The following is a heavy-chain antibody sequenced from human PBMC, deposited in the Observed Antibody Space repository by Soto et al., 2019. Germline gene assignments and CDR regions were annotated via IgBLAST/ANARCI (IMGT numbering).Heavy chain of an antibody. CDR1: GGSIRSYY. J-gene: IGHJ3*02. D-gene: IGHD2-15*01. Sequence: PSETPALTCTVSGGSIRSYYWSWIRQPPGKGLEWIGYIYYSGSTNYNPSLKSRVTISVDTSKNQFSLKLSSVTAADTAVYYCARDKGYCSGGSCYSFAAFDIWGQGTMVTVSS. CDR3: ARDKGYCSGGSCYSFAAFDI. V-gene: IGHV4-59*01. CDR2: IYYSGST.